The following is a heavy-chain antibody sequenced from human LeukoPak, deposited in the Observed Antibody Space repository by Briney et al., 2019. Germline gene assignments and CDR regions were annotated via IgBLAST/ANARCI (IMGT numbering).Heavy chain of an antibody. CDR3: ARGPRYCTNGVCYVSYFDY. CDR1: GYTFTGYY. D-gene: IGHD2-8*01. V-gene: IGHV1-2*02. J-gene: IGHJ4*02. CDR2: INPNSGGT. Sequence: ASVKVSCKASGYTFTGYYMHWVRQAPGQGLEWMGWINPNSGGTNYAQKFQGRATMTRDTSISTAYMELSRLRSDDTAVYYCARGPRYCTNGVCYVSYFDYWGQGTLVTVSS.